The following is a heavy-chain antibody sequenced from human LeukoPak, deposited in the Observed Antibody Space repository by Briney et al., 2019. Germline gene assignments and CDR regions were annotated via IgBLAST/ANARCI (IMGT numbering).Heavy chain of an antibody. V-gene: IGHV3-21*01. CDR3: ARGGYSYGGHRY. J-gene: IGHJ4*02. CDR1: GFTFSSYS. CDR2: ISSSSSYI. Sequence: GGSLRLSCAASGFTFSSYSMNWLRQAPGKGLEWVSSISSSSSYIYYADSVKGRFTISRDNAKNSLYLQMNSLRAEDTAVYYCARGGYSYGGHRYWGQGTLVTVSS. D-gene: IGHD5-18*01.